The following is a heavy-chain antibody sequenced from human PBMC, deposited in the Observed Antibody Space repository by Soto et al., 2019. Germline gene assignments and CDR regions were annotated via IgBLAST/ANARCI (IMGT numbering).Heavy chain of an antibody. D-gene: IGHD3-9*01. CDR3: ARGTYYDIWEEGFDP. V-gene: IGHV4-31*03. CDR2: SYYSGST. Sequence: QVQLQESGPGLVKPSQTLSLTCTVSGGSISSGGYYWSWIRQHPGKGLEWLGYSYYSGSTYYNPSLKIRVTIPVDTSKNQFALKLSSVTAADTVVYYCARGTYYDIWEEGFDPWGQGTLVTVSS. CDR1: GGSISSGGYY. J-gene: IGHJ5*02.